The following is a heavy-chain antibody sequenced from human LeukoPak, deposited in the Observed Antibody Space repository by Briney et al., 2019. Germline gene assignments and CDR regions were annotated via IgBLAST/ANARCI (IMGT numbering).Heavy chain of an antibody. V-gene: IGHV3-7*03. CDR3: AKESSGSYYSSDY. D-gene: IGHD1-26*01. Sequence: GGSLRLSCAASGFTFSSYWMSWVRQAPGKGLEWVANIKQDGSEKYYVDSVKGRFTISRDNSKNTLYLQMNSLRAEDTAVYHCAKESSGSYYSSDYWGQGTLVTVSS. CDR2: IKQDGSEK. CDR1: GFTFSSYW. J-gene: IGHJ4*02.